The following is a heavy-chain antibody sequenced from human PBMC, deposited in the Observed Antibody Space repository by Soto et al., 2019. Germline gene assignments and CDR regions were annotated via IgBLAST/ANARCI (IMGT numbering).Heavy chain of an antibody. V-gene: IGHV3-21*01. J-gene: IGHJ4*02. CDR3: ARGNSPGFDS. D-gene: IGHD4-4*01. CDR2: ITSGSSYI. CDR1: GFTFSTYS. Sequence: EVQLVESGGGRVKPGGSLRLSCAASGFTFSTYSMNWVRQAPGKRLEWVSSITSGSSYIYYADSVKGRFTISRDNAKNSLYLQMNSLRAEDTAVYYCARGNSPGFDSWGQGTLVTVSS.